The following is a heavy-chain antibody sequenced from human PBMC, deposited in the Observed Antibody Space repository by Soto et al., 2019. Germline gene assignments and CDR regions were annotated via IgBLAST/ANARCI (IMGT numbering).Heavy chain of an antibody. Sequence: EVQLLESGGGLVQPGGSLRLSCAASGFTFSSYAMSWVCQAPGKGLEWVSAISGSGGSTYYADSVKGRFTISRDNSKNTLYLQMHSLRAEDTAVYYCASRLSPYDVTNWGQGTLVTVSS. CDR2: ISGSGGST. CDR1: GFTFSSYA. V-gene: IGHV3-23*01. J-gene: IGHJ4*02. CDR3: ASRLSPYDVTN. D-gene: IGHD1-1*01.